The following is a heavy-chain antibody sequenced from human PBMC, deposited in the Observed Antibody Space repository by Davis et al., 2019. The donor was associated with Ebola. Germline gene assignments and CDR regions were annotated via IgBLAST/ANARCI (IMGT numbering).Heavy chain of an antibody. J-gene: IGHJ4*02. CDR3: ARGKGVFDY. D-gene: IGHD3-10*01. CDR1: GGSVSSGYYY. Sequence: MPSETLSLTCTVSGGSVSSGYYYWSWVRQPPGKGLEWIGYIYYSGSTKNNPSLKSRVTISVDTSKNQFSLHLNSVTAADTAVYYCARGKGVFDYWGQGTPVTVSS. V-gene: IGHV4-61*01. CDR2: IYYSGST.